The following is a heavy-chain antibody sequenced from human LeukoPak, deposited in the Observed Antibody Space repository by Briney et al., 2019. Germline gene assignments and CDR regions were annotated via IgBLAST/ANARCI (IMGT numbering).Heavy chain of an antibody. J-gene: IGHJ6*02. CDR1: GYTLTELS. CDR2: FDPEDGET. Sequence: ASVKVSCKVSGYTLTELSMHWVRQARGKGLEWMGGFDPEDGETIYAQKFQGRVTMTEDTSTDTAYMELSSLRSEDTAVYYCATYMVRGVITPKNYYYGMDVWGQGTTVTVSS. D-gene: IGHD3-10*01. CDR3: ATYMVRGVITPKNYYYGMDV. V-gene: IGHV1-24*01.